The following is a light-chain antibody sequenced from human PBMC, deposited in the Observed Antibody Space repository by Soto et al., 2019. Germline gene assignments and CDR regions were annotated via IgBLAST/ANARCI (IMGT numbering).Light chain of an antibody. CDR2: EVT. V-gene: IGLV2-8*01. Sequence: QSVLTQPPSASGSPGQSVTISCTGTSSDVGSYNYASWYQQHPGKAPKLMIYEVTKRPSGVPDRFSGSKSGNTASLTVSGLQAEDEADYYCTSYAGSNNFGIFGTGTKVTVL. CDR1: SSDVGSYNY. CDR3: TSYAGSNNFGI. J-gene: IGLJ1*01.